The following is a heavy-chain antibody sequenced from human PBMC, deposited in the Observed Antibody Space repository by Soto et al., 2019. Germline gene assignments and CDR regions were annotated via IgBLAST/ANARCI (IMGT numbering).Heavy chain of an antibody. V-gene: IGHV1-58*02. Sequence: GASVKVSCKTSGFTFTSSAMQWVRQARGQRLEWIGWIVVGSGHTNYAQKFQERVTITRDMSTSTAYMELSSLRSEDTAVYYCAREGVAPYYYYGMDVWGQGTTVTVSS. CDR3: AREGVAPYYYYGMDV. D-gene: IGHD5-12*01. J-gene: IGHJ6*02. CDR2: IVVGSGHT. CDR1: GFTFTSSA.